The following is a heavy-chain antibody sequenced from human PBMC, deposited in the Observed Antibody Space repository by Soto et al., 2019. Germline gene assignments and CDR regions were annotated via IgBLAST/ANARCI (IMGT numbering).Heavy chain of an antibody. CDR1: GFTFSSYG. CDR3: AKDRSSGYLGHYFYCGMDV. CDR2: ISYDGSNK. Sequence: PGGSLRLSCAASGFTFSSYGMHWVRQAPGKGLEWVAVISYDGSNKYYADSVKGRFTISRDNSKNTLYLQMNSLRAEDTAVYYCAKDRSSGYLGHYFYCGMDVWGQGTTVTV. V-gene: IGHV3-30*18. D-gene: IGHD5-12*01. J-gene: IGHJ6*02.